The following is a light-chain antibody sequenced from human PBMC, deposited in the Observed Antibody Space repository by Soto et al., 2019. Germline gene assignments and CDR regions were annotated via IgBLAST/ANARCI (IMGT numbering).Light chain of an antibody. CDR1: QSISRY. CDR3: QQSYSTWT. CDR2: AAS. V-gene: IGKV1-39*01. J-gene: IGKJ1*01. Sequence: SSLSASVVDRFTITCRASQSISRYLNWYQQKTGKAPKLLIYAASSLKSGVSSRFSGSGSGTDFTLTISSLQAEDFATYYCQQSYSTWTFGQGTKVDIK.